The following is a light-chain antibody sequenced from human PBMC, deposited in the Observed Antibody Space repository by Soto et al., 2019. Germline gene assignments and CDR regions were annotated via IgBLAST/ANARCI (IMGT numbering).Light chain of an antibody. V-gene: IGLV2-8*01. J-gene: IGLJ2*01. CDR1: SSDVGGYHY. CDR3: SSYAGTKGLI. Sequence: QSALTQPPSASGSPGQSVTISCTGTSSDVGGYHYVSWYQQHPGKAPKLMIYEVTKRPSGVPDRFSGSKSGSTASLTVSGLQAEDEADYYCSSYAGTKGLIFGGGTKLTVL. CDR2: EVT.